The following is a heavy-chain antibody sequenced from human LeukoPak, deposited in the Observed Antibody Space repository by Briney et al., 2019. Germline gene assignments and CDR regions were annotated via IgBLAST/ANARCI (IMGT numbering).Heavy chain of an antibody. CDR2: INHSGST. CDR1: GGSFSGYY. V-gene: IGHV4-34*01. Sequence: SETLSLTCAVYGGSFSGYYWSWIRQPPGKGLEWIGEINHSGSTNYNPSLKTRVTISVDTSKNQFSLKLSSVTAADTAVYYCASFGVVTQGSWGQGTLVTVSS. CDR3: ASFGVVTQGS. J-gene: IGHJ4*02. D-gene: IGHD3-3*01.